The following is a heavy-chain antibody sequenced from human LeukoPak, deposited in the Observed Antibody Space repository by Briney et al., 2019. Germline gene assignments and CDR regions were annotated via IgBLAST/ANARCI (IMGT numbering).Heavy chain of an antibody. V-gene: IGHV4-34*01. Sequence: SETLSLTCAVYGGSFRGYYWSWIPQPPGKGLEWIGEINHSGITNYNPSLNSRVTISVDTSKNQFSLKLSSVTAADTAVYYCARGSPYGRNWFDPWGQGTLVTVSS. CDR2: INHSGIT. CDR3: ARGSPYGRNWFDP. D-gene: IGHD3-10*01. J-gene: IGHJ5*02. CDR1: GGSFRGYY.